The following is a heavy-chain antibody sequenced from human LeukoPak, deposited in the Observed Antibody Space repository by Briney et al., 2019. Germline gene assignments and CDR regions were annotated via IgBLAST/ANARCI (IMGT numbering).Heavy chain of an antibody. CDR3: ARETYYAYDI. V-gene: IGHV3-48*01. Sequence: GGSLRLSCAASGFTFSTYSMNWVRQAPGKGLEWVSYISSGSNTTDYADSVKGRFTISRDNAKNSLYLQMNSLRAEDTAVYYCARETYYAYDIWGQGTMVTVSS. D-gene: IGHD3-10*01. J-gene: IGHJ3*02. CDR1: GFTFSTYS. CDR2: ISSGSNTT.